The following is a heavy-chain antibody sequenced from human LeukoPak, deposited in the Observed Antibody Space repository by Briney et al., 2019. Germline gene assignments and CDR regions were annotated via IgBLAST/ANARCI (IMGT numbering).Heavy chain of an antibody. J-gene: IGHJ5*02. Sequence: GRSLRLSCAASGFTFSSYAMHWVRQAPGKGLEWVAVISYDGSNKYYADSVKGRFTISRDNSKNTLYLQMNSLRAEDTAVYYCASEKWVRPWGQGTLVTVSS. CDR3: ASEKWVRP. CDR2: ISYDGSNK. D-gene: IGHD1-26*01. CDR1: GFTFSSYA. V-gene: IGHV3-30-3*01.